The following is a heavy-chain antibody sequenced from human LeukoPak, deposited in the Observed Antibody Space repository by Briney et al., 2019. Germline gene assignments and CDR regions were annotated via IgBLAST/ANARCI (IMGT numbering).Heavy chain of an antibody. D-gene: IGHD6-13*01. Sequence: SETLSLTCTVSGGSISSYYWSWIRQPAGKGLEWIGRIYTSGSTNNNPSLKSRVTMSVDTSKNQFSLKLSSVTAADTAVYYCASLAAAGKDFDYWGQGTLVTVSS. CDR1: GGSISSYY. V-gene: IGHV4-4*07. J-gene: IGHJ4*02. CDR3: ASLAAAGKDFDY. CDR2: IYTSGST.